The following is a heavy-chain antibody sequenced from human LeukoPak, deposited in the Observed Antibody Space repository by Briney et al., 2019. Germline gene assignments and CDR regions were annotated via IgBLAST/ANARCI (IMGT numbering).Heavy chain of an antibody. Sequence: ASVKVSCKASGGTFSSYAISWVRQAPGQGLEWMGGIIPIFGTANYAQKFQGRVTLTRDMSTSTDYLELSSLRSEDTAVYYCARDNSVRDEAWWFNPWGQGTLVTVSS. D-gene: IGHD5-24*01. V-gene: IGHV1-69*05. CDR3: ARDNSVRDEAWWFNP. CDR1: GGTFSSYA. J-gene: IGHJ5*02. CDR2: IIPIFGTA.